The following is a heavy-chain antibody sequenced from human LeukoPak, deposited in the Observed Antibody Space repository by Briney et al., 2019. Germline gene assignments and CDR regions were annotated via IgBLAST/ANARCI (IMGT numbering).Heavy chain of an antibody. J-gene: IGHJ4*02. Sequence: PGGSLRLSCAASGFTFSSYSMNWVRQAPGKGLEWVSYSSSSTNTIHHADSVKGRFTISRDNAENSLYLQMNSLRDEDTAVYYCARGGSSGWLPLDYWGQGTLVTVSS. D-gene: IGHD6-19*01. CDR1: GFTFSSYS. CDR3: ARGGSSGWLPLDY. CDR2: SSSSTNTI. V-gene: IGHV3-48*02.